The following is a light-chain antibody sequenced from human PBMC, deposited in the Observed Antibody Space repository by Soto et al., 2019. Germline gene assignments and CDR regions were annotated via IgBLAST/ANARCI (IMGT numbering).Light chain of an antibody. CDR2: DAS. CDR1: QSVSSS. V-gene: IGKV3D-11*03. Sequence: EIVLIQSPATLSLSPGERATLSCRASQSVSSSLAWYQQNPGQAPRLLIFDASDRATGIPVRFSGSGSGTDFTLTISSLEPEDFAVYYCQQYGSSRTFGQGTKVDIK. J-gene: IGKJ1*01. CDR3: QQYGSSRT.